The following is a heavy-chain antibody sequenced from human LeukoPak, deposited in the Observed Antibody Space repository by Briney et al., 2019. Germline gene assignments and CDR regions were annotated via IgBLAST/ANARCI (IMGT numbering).Heavy chain of an antibody. CDR2: INPNSGGT. Sequence: ASVKVSCKASGYTFTGYYMHWARQAPGQGLEWMGWINPNSGGTNYAQKFQGWVTMTRGTSISTAYMELSRLRSDDTAVYYCARVSGWYEAWDYFDYWGQGTLVTISS. V-gene: IGHV1-2*04. D-gene: IGHD6-19*01. CDR3: ARVSGWYEAWDYFDY. J-gene: IGHJ4*02. CDR1: GYTFTGYY.